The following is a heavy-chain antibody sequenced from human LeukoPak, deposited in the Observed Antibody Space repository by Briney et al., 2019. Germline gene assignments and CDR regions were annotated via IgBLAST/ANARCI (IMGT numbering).Heavy chain of an antibody. CDR3: ARGLRGYYQHYNWFDP. CDR2: MNPNSGNT. D-gene: IGHD3-3*01. J-gene: IGHJ5*02. Sequence: ASVKVSCKASGYTFTSYDINWVRQATGQGLEWMGWMNPNSGNTGYAQKFQGRVTMTRNTSISTAYMELSSLRSEDTAVYYCARGLRGYYQHYNWFDPWGQGTLVTVSS. CDR1: GYTFTSYD. V-gene: IGHV1-8*01.